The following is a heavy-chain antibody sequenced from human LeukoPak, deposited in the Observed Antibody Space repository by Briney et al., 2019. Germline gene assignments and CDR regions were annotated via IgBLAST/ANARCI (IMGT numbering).Heavy chain of an antibody. J-gene: IGHJ5*02. Sequence: PSETLSLTCTVSGGSISPYYWTWIRQPPGNGLESIGYIYYTGSTNYSPSLKSRVTISLDTSRSQFSLKLSSVTAADTAVYYCARVPPPLDSFGADSWGQGTLVTVSS. V-gene: IGHV4-59*01. CDR1: GGSISPYY. CDR3: ARVPPPLDSFGADS. CDR2: IYYTGST. D-gene: IGHD3-10*01.